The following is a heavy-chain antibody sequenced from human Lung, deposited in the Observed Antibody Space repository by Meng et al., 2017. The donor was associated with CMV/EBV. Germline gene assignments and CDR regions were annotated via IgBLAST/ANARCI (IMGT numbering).Heavy chain of an antibody. J-gene: IGHJ4*02. CDR2: IYNGGTI. D-gene: IGHD3-10*01. Sequence: CSGSCDTITSHRYHWTGTRQPPGKGLEWLGYIYNGGTIDCRPSLKSRLTLSFDASKTQFSLKLTSVTAADTAVYFCARDASGSGSFLTWGQGILVTVSS. CDR3: ARDASGSGSFLT. V-gene: IGHV4-30-4*08. CDR1: CDTITSHRYH.